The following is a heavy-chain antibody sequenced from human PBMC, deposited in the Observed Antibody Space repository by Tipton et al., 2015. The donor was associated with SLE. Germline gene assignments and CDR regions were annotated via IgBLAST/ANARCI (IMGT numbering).Heavy chain of an antibody. D-gene: IGHD2-8*01. CDR3: ARGYCSDGVCYGFGFFDY. CDR1: GGSFSGYY. CDR2: VSHTGTA. V-gene: IGHV4-34*01. J-gene: IGHJ4*02. Sequence: TLSLTCAVYGGSFSGYYWSWIRQPPGKGLEWIGYVSHTGTAYYNPSLKNRVTISLDRPKNQFSLKLNFVTAADTAVYYCARGYCSDGVCYGFGFFDYWGQGNLVTVSS.